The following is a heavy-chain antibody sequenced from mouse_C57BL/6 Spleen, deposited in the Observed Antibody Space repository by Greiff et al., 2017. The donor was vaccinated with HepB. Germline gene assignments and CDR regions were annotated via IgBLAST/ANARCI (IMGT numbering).Heavy chain of an antibody. D-gene: IGHD3-3*01. J-gene: IGHJ2*01. CDR3: ARGGDGTFDY. V-gene: IGHV1-64*01. CDR1: GYTLTSYW. Sequence: QVQLQQSGAELVKPGASVKLSCKASGYTLTSYWMHWVKQRPGQGLEWIGMIHPNSGSTNYNEKFKSKATLTVDKSSSTAYMQLSSLTSEDSAVYYCARGGDGTFDYWGQGTTLTVSS. CDR2: IHPNSGST.